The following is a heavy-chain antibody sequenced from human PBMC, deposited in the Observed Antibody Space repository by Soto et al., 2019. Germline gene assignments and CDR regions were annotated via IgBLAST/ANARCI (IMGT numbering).Heavy chain of an antibody. Sequence: QVPLVQSGAEVKKPGASVKVSCKTSGYTFTNYAIHWVRQAPGQRLEWMGWINAGDGNTKYSQKFQDRVTITRDTSASTAYMELSSLRSEDATVYYCARSGSCTSTSCYGGFDIWGQGTMVTVSS. V-gene: IGHV1-3*01. CDR1: GYTFTNYA. CDR3: ARSGSCTSTSCYGGFDI. CDR2: INAGDGNT. J-gene: IGHJ3*02. D-gene: IGHD2-2*01.